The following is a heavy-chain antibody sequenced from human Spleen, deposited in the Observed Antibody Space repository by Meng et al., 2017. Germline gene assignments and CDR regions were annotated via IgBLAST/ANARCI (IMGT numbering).Heavy chain of an antibody. D-gene: IGHD5-12*01. CDR3: ARGKGRGYSGYNTKPYYYYGMDV. CDR2: MNPNSGGT. Sequence: ASVKVSCKASGYTFTSYDINWVRQATGQGLEWMGWMNPNSGGTNYAQKFQGRVTMTRDTSISTAYMELSRLRSDDTAVYYCARGKGRGYSGYNTKPYYYYGMDVWGQGTTVTVSS. V-gene: IGHV1-2*02. CDR1: GYTFTSYD. J-gene: IGHJ6*02.